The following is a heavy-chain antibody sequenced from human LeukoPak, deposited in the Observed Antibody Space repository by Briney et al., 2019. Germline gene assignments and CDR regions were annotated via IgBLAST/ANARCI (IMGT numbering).Heavy chain of an antibody. CDR3: ARTRITMIVVVTHDAFDI. CDR2: IIPIFGTA. D-gene: IGHD3-22*01. J-gene: IGHJ3*02. V-gene: IGHV1-69*13. Sequence: ASVKVSCKASGGTFSGYAISWVRQAPGQGLEWMGGIIPIFGTANYAQKFQGRVTITADESTSTAYMELSSLRSEDTAVYYCARTRITMIVVVTHDAFDIWGQGTMVTVSS. CDR1: GGTFSGYA.